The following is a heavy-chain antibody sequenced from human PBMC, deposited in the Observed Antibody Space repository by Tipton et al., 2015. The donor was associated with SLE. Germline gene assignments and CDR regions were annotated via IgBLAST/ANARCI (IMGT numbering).Heavy chain of an antibody. CDR2: INPNSGGT. Sequence: QLVQSGAEVKKPGASVKVSCKASGYTFTGYYMHWVRQAPGQGLEWMGRINPNSGGTNYAQKFQGRVTMTRDTSISTAYMELSRLRSDDTAVYYWARDPLHSSPPPFDYVGQGNLVTVS. D-gene: IGHD6-13*01. J-gene: IGHJ4*02. CDR3: ARDPLHSSPPPFDY. CDR1: GYTFTGYY. V-gene: IGHV1-2*06.